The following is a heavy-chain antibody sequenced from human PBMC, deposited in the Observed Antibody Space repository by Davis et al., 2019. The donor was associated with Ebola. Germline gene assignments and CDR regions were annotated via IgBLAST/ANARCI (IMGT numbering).Heavy chain of an antibody. V-gene: IGHV1-69*13. CDR2: IIPIFGTA. D-gene: IGHD1-26*01. Sequence: SVKVPCKASGGTFSSYAISWVRQAPGQGLEWMGGIIPIFGTANYAQKFQGRVTITADESTSTAYMELSSLRSEDTAVYYCARKLLVGATVAVAFDIWGQGTMVTVSS. CDR1: GGTFSSYA. CDR3: ARKLLVGATVAVAFDI. J-gene: IGHJ3*02.